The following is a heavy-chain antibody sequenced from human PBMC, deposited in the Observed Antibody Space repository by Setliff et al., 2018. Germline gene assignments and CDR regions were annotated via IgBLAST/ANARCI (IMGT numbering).Heavy chain of an antibody. D-gene: IGHD3-22*01. V-gene: IGHV4-34*01. J-gene: IGHJ3*02. Sequence: SETLSLTCGGYGGSISDYYWSWIRQPPGKGLEWIGEINHSGSTNYNPSLKSRVTISLDTSRNQVSLKLSSVTAADTAVYYCARGRGYYDSSGYFQTDAFDIWGQGTMVT. CDR2: INHSGST. CDR3: ARGRGYYDSSGYFQTDAFDI. CDR1: GGSISDYY.